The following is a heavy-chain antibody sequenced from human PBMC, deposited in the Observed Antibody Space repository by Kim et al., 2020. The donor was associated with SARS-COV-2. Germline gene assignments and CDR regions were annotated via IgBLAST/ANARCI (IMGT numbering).Heavy chain of an antibody. Sequence: SETLSLTCAVYGGSFSGYYWSWIRQPPGKGLEWIGEINHSGSTNYNPSLKSRVTISVDTSKNQFSLKLSSVTAEDTAVYYCARGSLSPAAIGTGYWGQGTLVTVSS. V-gene: IGHV4-34*01. D-gene: IGHD2-2*01. CDR1: GGSFSGYY. CDR2: INHSGST. CDR3: ARGSLSPAAIGTGY. J-gene: IGHJ4*02.